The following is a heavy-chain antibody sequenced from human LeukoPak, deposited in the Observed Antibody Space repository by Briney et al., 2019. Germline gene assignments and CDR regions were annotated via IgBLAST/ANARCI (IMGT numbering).Heavy chain of an antibody. CDR2: IHYSGST. CDR3: ARDEGRGAFEI. V-gene: IGHV4-59*01. J-gene: IGHJ3*02. Sequence: SETLSLTCTVSGGSITSFYWSWIRQPPGKGLEWIGYIHYSGSTNYNTSLKSRVTISVDTSKNQFSLKLSSVTAADTAVYYCARDEGRGAFEIWGQGTMVTVSS. CDR1: GGSITSFY.